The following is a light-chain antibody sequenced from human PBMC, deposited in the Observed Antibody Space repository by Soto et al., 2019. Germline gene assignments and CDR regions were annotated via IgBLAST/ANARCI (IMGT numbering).Light chain of an antibody. CDR1: LSVSSSY. J-gene: IGKJ1*01. V-gene: IGKV3-20*01. CDR2: GAS. Sequence: EIVLTQSPGTMYFSPGERATLSCRASLSVSSSYLAWYQQKPGQAPRLLIYGASSRATGIPDRFSGSGSGTDFTLTISRLEPEDLAVYYCQQYGISPWSFGQGTNVEIK. CDR3: QQYGISPWS.